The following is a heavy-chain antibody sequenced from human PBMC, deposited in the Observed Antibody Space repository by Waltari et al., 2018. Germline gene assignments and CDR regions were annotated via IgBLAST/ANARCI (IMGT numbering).Heavy chain of an antibody. J-gene: IGHJ4*02. V-gene: IGHV3-30*18. CDR3: AKDRRIAAEDY. CDR2: ISYDGSNK. Sequence: QVQLVESGGGVAQPGRSLRLSCAASGFPFSSYGMPWVRQAPGKGLEWVAVISYDGSNKYYADSVKGRFTISRDNSKNTLYLQMNSLRAEDTAVYYCAKDRRIAAEDYWGQGTLVTVSS. CDR1: GFPFSSYG. D-gene: IGHD6-13*01.